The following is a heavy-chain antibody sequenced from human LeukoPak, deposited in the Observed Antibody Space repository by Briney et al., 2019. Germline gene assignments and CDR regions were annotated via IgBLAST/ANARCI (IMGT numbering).Heavy chain of an antibody. CDR1: GGTFSSYA. D-gene: IGHD3-22*01. V-gene: IGHV1-69*13. CDR2: IIPIFGTA. CDR3: ARGVNYYDSSGYYLFDY. J-gene: IGHJ4*02. Sequence: SVKVSFKASGGTFSSYAISWVRQAPGQGLEWMGGIIPIFGTANYAQKFQGRVTITADESTSTAYMELSSLRSEDTAVYYCARGVNYYDSSGYYLFDYWGQGTLVTVSS.